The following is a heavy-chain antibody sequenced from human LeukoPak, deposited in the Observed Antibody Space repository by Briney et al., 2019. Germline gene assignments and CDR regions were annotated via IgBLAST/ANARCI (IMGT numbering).Heavy chain of an antibody. Sequence: ASVKVSCKASGYTFIDYYIHWVRQAPGEGLEWMGWINPNSGGTNYAQKFQGRVTMTRDTSISTAYMELSRLRSDDTAVYYCARDRANIAAAGTGDYWGQGTLVTVSS. J-gene: IGHJ4*02. V-gene: IGHV1-2*02. CDR1: GYTFIDYY. CDR2: INPNSGGT. D-gene: IGHD6-13*01. CDR3: ARDRANIAAAGTGDY.